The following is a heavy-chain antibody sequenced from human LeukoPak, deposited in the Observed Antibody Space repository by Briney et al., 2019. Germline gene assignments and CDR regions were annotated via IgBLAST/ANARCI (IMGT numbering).Heavy chain of an antibody. CDR1: GGTFSSYA. CDR3: ARVRIAAAGTSGGTDY. Sequence: SVKVSCKASGGTFSSYAISWVRQAPGQGLEWMGGIIPIFGTANYAQKFQGRVTITTDESTSTAYMELSSLRSEDTAVYYCARVRIAAAGTSGGTDYWGQGTLVTVSS. D-gene: IGHD6-13*01. J-gene: IGHJ4*02. V-gene: IGHV1-69*05. CDR2: IIPIFGTA.